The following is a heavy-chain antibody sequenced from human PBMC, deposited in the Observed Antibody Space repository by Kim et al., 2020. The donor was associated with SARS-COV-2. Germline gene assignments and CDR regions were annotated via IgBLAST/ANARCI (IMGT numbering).Heavy chain of an antibody. D-gene: IGHD3-22*01. CDR3: TFSVYPFITPSAFDV. CDR1: GFTFGDYA. Sequence: GGSLRLSCTASGFTFGDYAMSWVRQAPGKGLEWVGFISSKAYGGTTEYAASVKGRFTITRDDSKSIAYLQMNSLKTEDTAVYYCTFSVYPFITPSAFDVWGQGTMVTVSS. J-gene: IGHJ3*01. CDR2: ISSKAYGGTT. V-gene: IGHV3-49*04.